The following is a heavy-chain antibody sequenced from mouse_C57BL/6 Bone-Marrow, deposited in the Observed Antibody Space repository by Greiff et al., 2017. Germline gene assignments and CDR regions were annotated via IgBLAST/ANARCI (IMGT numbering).Heavy chain of an antibody. J-gene: IGHJ4*01. CDR1: GYTFTDYY. CDR3: AKEDRGYAMDY. CDR2: INPNNGGT. Sequence: EVQLQQSGPELVKPGASVKISCKASGYTFTDYYMNWVKQSHGKSLEWIGDINPNNGGTSYNQKFKGKATLTVDKSSSTAYMELRSLTSEDSAVYYCAKEDRGYAMDYWGQGTSVTVSS. V-gene: IGHV1-26*01.